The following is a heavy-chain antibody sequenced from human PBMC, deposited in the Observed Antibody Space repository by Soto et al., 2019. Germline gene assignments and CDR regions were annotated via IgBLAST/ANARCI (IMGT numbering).Heavy chain of an antibody. CDR2: IGGSGGST. CDR1: GVPFSSYA. V-gene: IGHV3-23*01. D-gene: IGHD2-15*01. CDR3: AKELVGLNYFDY. J-gene: IGHJ4*02. Sequence: HPGGSLRLSCAASGVPFSSYAMGWVRQAPGRGLKWVSAIGGSGGSTYYADSVKGRFTISRDNSKNTLYLQMNSLRAEDTAVYYCAKELVGLNYFDYWGQGTLVTVSS.